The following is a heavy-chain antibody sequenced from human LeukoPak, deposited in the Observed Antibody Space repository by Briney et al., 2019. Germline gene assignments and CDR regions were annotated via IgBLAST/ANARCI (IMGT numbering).Heavy chain of an antibody. V-gene: IGHV4-61*08. J-gene: IGHJ4*02. CDR3: ARTSGSYYFDY. Sequence: SETLSLTCAVSGASISSGDYYWSWIRQPPGKGLEWIGYIYYSGSTNYNPSLKSRVTISVDTSKNQFSLKLSSVTAADTAVYYCARTSGSYYFDYWGQGTLVTVSS. D-gene: IGHD1-26*01. CDR2: IYYSGST. CDR1: GASISSGDYY.